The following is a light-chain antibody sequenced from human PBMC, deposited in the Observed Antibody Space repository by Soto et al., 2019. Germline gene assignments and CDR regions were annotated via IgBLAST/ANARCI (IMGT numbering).Light chain of an antibody. Sequence: EILLTQSPATLSLSPGERATLSCRASQSINRHLAWYRQKPGQAPGLLIYDASNRATGIPARFSGSGSGTDFTLTISSLEPEDFGVYYCQQRSNWPPVTFGGGTKVDIK. CDR2: DAS. J-gene: IGKJ4*01. CDR1: QSINRH. V-gene: IGKV3-11*01. CDR3: QQRSNWPPVT.